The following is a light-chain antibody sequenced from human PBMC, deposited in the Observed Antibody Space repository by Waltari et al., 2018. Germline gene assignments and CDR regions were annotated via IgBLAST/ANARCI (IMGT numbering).Light chain of an antibody. Sequence: EIVLTQSPATLSLSPGERATLSCRASQSISNSVGWYQQKPGQAPRLLIYDVSNRATGIPDRFSGSGSGTDFTLTISSLDPEDFAVYYCQQHSDFVTFGPGTTVEIK. V-gene: IGKV3-11*01. J-gene: IGKJ3*01. CDR3: QQHSDFVT. CDR1: QSISNS. CDR2: DVS.